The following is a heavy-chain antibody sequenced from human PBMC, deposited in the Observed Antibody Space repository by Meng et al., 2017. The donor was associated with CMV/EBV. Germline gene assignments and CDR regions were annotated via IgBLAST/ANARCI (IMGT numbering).Heavy chain of an antibody. CDR2: ISWNSGSI. CDR3: ASAEIFGIRLYFDY. CDR1: GFTFDDYA. J-gene: IGHJ4*02. D-gene: IGHD3-3*01. Sequence: LSLTCAASGFTFDDYAMHWVRQAPGKGLEWVSGISWNSGSIGYADSVKGRFTISRDNAKNSLYLQMNSLRAEDTAVYYCASAEIFGIRLYFDYWGQGTLVTVSS. V-gene: IGHV3-9*01.